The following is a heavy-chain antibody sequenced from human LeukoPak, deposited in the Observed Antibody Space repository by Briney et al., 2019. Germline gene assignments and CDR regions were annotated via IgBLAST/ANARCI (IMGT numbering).Heavy chain of an antibody. V-gene: IGHV1-3*01. CDR3: ARVVGTDYYGSGSLDP. CDR1: GYTFTSYA. CDR2: INAGNGST. Sequence: ASVKVSCKASGYTFTSYAVHWVRQAPGQRLEWMGWINAGNGSTKYSQKFQGRVTITRDTSASTAYMELSSLRSEDTAVYYCARVVGTDYYGSGSLDPWGQGTLVTVSS. J-gene: IGHJ5*02. D-gene: IGHD3-10*01.